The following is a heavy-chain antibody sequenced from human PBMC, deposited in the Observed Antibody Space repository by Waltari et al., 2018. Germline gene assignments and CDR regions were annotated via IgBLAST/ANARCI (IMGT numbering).Heavy chain of an antibody. CDR1: GFTFSSHG. CDR2: IVYDGSQK. Sequence: QVQLVESGGGVVQPGRSMSPSCAVSGFTFSSHGVHWVRQAPGKGLEWVAVIVYDGSQKYYADSVKGRFTISRDNSKSTMYLQMNSLRSDDTAVYFCAKDRLSDARGTYSFGTDVWGQGTTVTVS. J-gene: IGHJ6*02. D-gene: IGHD3-10*02. V-gene: IGHV3-30*18. CDR3: AKDRLSDARGTYSFGTDV.